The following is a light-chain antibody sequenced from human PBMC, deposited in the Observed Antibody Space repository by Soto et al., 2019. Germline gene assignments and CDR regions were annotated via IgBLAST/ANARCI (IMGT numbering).Light chain of an antibody. J-gene: IGLJ1*01. Sequence: QSALTQPHSVSGSPGQSVTISCTGTSSDVGGYNYVSWYQHHPGKAPKLIIYDVSERPSGVPDRFSGSKSGNTGNTASLTISGLQAEDEADYYCCSYAGSYTHVFGSGTKLTAL. CDR2: DVS. CDR1: SSDVGGYNY. CDR3: CSYAGSYTHV. V-gene: IGLV2-11*01.